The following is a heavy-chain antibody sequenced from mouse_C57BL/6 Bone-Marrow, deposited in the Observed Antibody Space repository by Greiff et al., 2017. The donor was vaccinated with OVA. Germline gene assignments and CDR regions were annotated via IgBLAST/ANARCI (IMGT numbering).Heavy chain of an antibody. CDR1: GYTFTSYG. Sequence: QVQLQQSGAELARPGASVKLSCKASGYTFTSYGISWVKQRTGQGLEWIGEIYHRSGNTYYNEKFKGKATLTADKSSSTAYMELRSLTSEDSAVYFCARRGWLLPYYFDYWGQGTTLTVSS. D-gene: IGHD2-3*01. CDR2: IYHRSGNT. J-gene: IGHJ2*01. V-gene: IGHV1-81*01. CDR3: ARRGWLLPYYFDY.